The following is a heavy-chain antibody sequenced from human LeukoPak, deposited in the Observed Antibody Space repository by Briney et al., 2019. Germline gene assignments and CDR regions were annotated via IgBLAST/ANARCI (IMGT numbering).Heavy chain of an antibody. J-gene: IGHJ4*02. CDR2: IYHSGST. V-gene: IGHV4-38-2*02. CDR3: ARQDSSGYYLNYFDY. D-gene: IGHD3-22*01. CDR1: GYSISSGYY. Sequence: SETLSLTCTVSGYSISSGYYWGWIRQPPGKGLEWIGSIYHSGSTYYNPSLKSRVTISVDTSKNQFSLKLSSVTAADTAVYYCARQDSSGYYLNYFDYWGQGTLVTVSS.